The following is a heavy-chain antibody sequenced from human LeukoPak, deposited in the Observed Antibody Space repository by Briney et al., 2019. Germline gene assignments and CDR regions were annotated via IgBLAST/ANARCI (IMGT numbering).Heavy chain of an antibody. CDR1: GFTFSSYA. V-gene: IGHV3-23*01. CDR2: ISGSGGST. CDR3: AKDSDELIAAAYNWFDA. Sequence: GGSLRLSCAASGFTFSSYAMSWVRQAPGKGLEWVSGISGSGGSTDSADSVKGRFTISRDNSYNTLYLQMNSLRAEDTAVYYCAKDSDELIAAAYNWFDAWGQGTLVTVSS. J-gene: IGHJ5*02. D-gene: IGHD6-13*01.